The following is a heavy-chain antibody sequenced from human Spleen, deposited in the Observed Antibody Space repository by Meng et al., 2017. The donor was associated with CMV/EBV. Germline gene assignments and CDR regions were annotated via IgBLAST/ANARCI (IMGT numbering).Heavy chain of an antibody. CDR3: ARHHPNSGFYYPHFDY. J-gene: IGHJ4*02. Sequence: GESLKISCAASGFVFDENGMSWVRQIPGKGLEWVSGISWNGGSTGYRDSVKGRFTISRDNVKKSLYLQMNSLRVEDTAFYYCARHHPNSGFYYPHFDYWGRGILVTVSS. D-gene: IGHD3-22*01. CDR2: ISWNGGST. V-gene: IGHV3-20*04. CDR1: GFVFDENG.